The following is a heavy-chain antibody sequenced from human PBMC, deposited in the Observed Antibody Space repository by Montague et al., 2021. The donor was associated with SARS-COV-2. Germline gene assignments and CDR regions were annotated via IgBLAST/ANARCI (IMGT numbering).Heavy chain of an antibody. CDR3: GRQVGTMILVVIIKLRYYFDH. CDR2: IYYSGST. CDR1: GGSISSSSYY. J-gene: IGHJ4*02. V-gene: IGHV4-39*01. Sequence: SETLSLTCTVPGGSISSSSYYWGWIRQPPGKGLEWIGSIYYSGSTYYNPSLKSRVTISVDTSKNQFSLKLSSVTAADTAVYYCGRQVGTMILVVIIKLRYYFDHWGRGTLVTVSS. D-gene: IGHD3-22*01.